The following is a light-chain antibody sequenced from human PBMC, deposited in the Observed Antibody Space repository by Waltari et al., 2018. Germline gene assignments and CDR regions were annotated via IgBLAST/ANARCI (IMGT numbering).Light chain of an antibody. CDR2: DAS. Sequence: DIQMTQSPSSLSASVGDRVTITCQASQDISNYLNWYQQEPGKAPKLLIYDASNLETGVPSRCSGSGSGTDVTFTISSLQPEDIATYYCQQYDNLPPFGPGTKVDIK. V-gene: IGKV1-33*01. CDR1: QDISNY. CDR3: QQYDNLPP. J-gene: IGKJ3*01.